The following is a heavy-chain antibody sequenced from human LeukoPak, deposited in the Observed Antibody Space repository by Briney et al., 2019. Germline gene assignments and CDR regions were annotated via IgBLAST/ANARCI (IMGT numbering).Heavy chain of an antibody. J-gene: IGHJ6*02. CDR1: GFTFDDYA. CDR3: AKDIAVTRSYYYYGMDV. CDR2: ISGDGDST. D-gene: IGHD4-17*01. V-gene: IGHV3-43*02. Sequence: PGGSLRLSCAASGFTFDDYAMHWVRQAPGKGLEWVSLISGDGDSTYYADSVEGRFTISRDNSKNSLYLQMNSLRTEDTALYYCAKDIAVTRSYYYYGMDVWGQGTTVTVSS.